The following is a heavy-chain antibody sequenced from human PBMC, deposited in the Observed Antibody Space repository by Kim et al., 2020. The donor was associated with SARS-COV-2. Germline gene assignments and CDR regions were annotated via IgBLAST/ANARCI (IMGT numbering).Heavy chain of an antibody. D-gene: IGHD3-10*01. V-gene: IGHV4-31*02. J-gene: IGHJ4*02. Sequence: YNPSLKSRVTISVDTSKNQFSLKLSSVTAADTAVYYCAREEMVRGGYYDYWGQGTLVTVSS. CDR3: AREEMVRGGYYDY.